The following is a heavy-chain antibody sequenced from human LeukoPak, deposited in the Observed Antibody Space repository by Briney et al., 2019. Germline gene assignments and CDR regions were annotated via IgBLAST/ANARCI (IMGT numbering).Heavy chain of an antibody. CDR2: IKWNGGST. CDR1: GFIFSSYW. V-gene: IGHV3-20*04. J-gene: IGHJ4*02. Sequence: PGGSLRLSCAASGFIFSSYWMHWVRQAPGKGLEWVSAIKWNGGSTDYADSVKGRFTISRDNAKNSLYLQMNSLRTEDTALYYCARDYYDSSGHHWGGPSGCWGQGTLVTVSS. D-gene: IGHD3-22*01. CDR3: ARDYYDSSGHHWGGPSGC.